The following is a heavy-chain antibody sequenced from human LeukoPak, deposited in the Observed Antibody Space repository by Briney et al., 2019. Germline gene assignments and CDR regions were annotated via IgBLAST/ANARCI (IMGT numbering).Heavy chain of an antibody. V-gene: IGHV1-2*04. CDR3: ARERAHRLVSGYDPYYYGMDV. J-gene: IGHJ6*04. CDR1: GYTFTGYY. CDR2: INPNSGGT. Sequence: ASVKVSCKASGYTFTGYYMHWVRQAPGQGLEWMGWINPNSGGTNYAQKFQGWVTMTRDTSISTAYMELSRLRSDDTAVYYCARERAHRLVSGYDPYYYGMDVWGKGTTVAVSS. D-gene: IGHD5-12*01.